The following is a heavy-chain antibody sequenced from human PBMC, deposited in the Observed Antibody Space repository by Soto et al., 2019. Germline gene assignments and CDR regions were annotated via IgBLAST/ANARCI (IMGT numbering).Heavy chain of an antibody. Sequence: SETLSLTCAVYGGSFSGYYWSWIRQPPGKGLEWIGEINHSGSTNYNPSLKSRVTISVDTSKNQFSLKLSSVTAADTAVYYCARVKGDTVTTKDYYYYGMDVWGQGTTVTVSS. D-gene: IGHD4-17*01. V-gene: IGHV4-34*01. J-gene: IGHJ6*02. CDR3: ARVKGDTVTTKDYYYYGMDV. CDR2: INHSGST. CDR1: GGSFSGYY.